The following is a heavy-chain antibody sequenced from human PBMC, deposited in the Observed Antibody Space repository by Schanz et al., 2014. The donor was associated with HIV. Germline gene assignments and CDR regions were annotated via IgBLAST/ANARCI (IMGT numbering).Heavy chain of an antibody. CDR3: VRGLARWLQNRGYYGLDV. CDR2: IYKGGGA. V-gene: IGHV4-61*03. J-gene: IGHJ6*02. CDR1: GGSVTSGSSV. D-gene: IGHD5-12*01. Sequence: QVQLQESGPGLVKPSETLSLTCTVTGGSVTSGSSVWNWVRQSPGQGLEWMASIYKGGGANYSPSLKSGLPMSVDASQTPVSLKMGSMTAADTAVYYCVRGLARWLQNRGYYGLDVWGQGTPVTVSS.